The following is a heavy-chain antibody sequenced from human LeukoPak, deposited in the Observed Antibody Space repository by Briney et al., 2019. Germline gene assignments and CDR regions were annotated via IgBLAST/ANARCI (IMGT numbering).Heavy chain of an antibody. CDR3: AKGGFGYYYYYMDV. D-gene: IGHD3-10*01. J-gene: IGHJ6*03. V-gene: IGHV3-30*18. CDR1: GFTFSSYG. Sequence: GRSLRLSCAASGFTFSSYGMHWVRQAPGKGLEWVAVIWYGGSNKYYADSVKGRFTISGDNSKNTLYLQMNSLRAEDTAVYYCAKGGFGYYYYYMDVWGKGTTVTVSS. CDR2: IWYGGSNK.